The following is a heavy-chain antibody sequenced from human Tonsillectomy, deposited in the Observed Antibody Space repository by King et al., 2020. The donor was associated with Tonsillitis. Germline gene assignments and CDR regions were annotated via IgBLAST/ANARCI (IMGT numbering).Heavy chain of an antibody. D-gene: IGHD7-27*01. CDR3: AKGGGETGDVCYSDI. CDR1: GFSFRTYG. CDR2: VRYDGNGK. J-gene: IGHJ2*01. Sequence: VQLVESGGGVVQPGGSLRLSCAASGFSFRTYGMHWVRQAPGKGLEWVAFVRYDGNGKSYADSVKGRFTISRDNSKNTLFLQMNSLRAEDTAVYFCAKGGGETGDVCYSDIWGRGTLVTVSS. V-gene: IGHV3-30*02.